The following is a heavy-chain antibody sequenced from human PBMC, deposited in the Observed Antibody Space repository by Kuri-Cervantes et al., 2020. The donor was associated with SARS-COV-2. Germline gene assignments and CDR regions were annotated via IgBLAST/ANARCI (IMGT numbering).Heavy chain of an antibody. CDR2: IIPLFGTA. D-gene: IGHD6-13*01. J-gene: IGHJ4*02. Sequence: SVKVSCKASGGTFGRYVLSWVRQAPGQGLEWMGGIIPLFGTANYVQKFQGRVTITADKSTSTAYMELSSLRSEDTAVYYCAADDQQLLDWGQGTLVTVSS. CDR3: AADDQQLLD. CDR1: GGTFGRYV. V-gene: IGHV1-69*06.